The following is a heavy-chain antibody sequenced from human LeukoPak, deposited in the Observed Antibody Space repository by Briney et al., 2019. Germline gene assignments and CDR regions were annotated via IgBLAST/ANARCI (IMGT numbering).Heavy chain of an antibody. D-gene: IGHD6-6*01. CDR3: ARAYSRSRFDY. J-gene: IGHJ4*02. Sequence: GESLRISCKGSGYNFTNYWISWVRQMPGKGLEWMGTIDPSDSYNNYSPSFQGHVTISADKSISAAYLQWSSLKASDTAMYYCARAYSRSRFDYWGQGTLVTVSS. CDR1: GYNFTNYW. V-gene: IGHV5-10-1*01. CDR2: IDPSDSYN.